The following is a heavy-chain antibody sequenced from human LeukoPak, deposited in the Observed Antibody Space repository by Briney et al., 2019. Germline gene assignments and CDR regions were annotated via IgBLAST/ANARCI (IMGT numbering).Heavy chain of an antibody. CDR3: ARVMAGYYYYMDV. CDR1: GGSISSYY. CDR2: IYYSGST. J-gene: IGHJ6*03. Sequence: PSETLSLTCTVSGGSISSYYWSWIRQPPGKGREWIGYIYYSGSTNYNPSLKSRVTISVDTSKNQFSLKLSSVTAADTAVYYCARVMAGYYYYMDVWGKGTTVTVSS. V-gene: IGHV4-59*01. D-gene: IGHD5-24*01.